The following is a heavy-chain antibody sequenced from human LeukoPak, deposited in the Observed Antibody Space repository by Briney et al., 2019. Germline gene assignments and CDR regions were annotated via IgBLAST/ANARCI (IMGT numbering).Heavy chain of an antibody. D-gene: IGHD2-2*01. V-gene: IGHV1-18*01. CDR2: ISAYNGNT. CDR3: ARVLYCSSTSCSHYYYYYYMDV. J-gene: IGHJ6*03. Sequence: ASVKVSCKASGYTFSSYDISWVRQAPGQGLEWMGWISAYNGNTNYAQKLQGRVTMTTDTSTSTAYLELRSLRSDDTAVYYCARVLYCSSTSCSHYYYYYYMDVWGKGTTVTVSS. CDR1: GYTFSSYD.